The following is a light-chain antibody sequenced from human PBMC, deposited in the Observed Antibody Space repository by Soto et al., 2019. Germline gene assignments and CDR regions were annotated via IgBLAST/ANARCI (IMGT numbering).Light chain of an antibody. CDR2: GAS. V-gene: IGKV3-20*01. J-gene: IGKJ2*01. CDR1: QSVSSNF. Sequence: EIVLTQSPGTLSLSPGERATLSCRASQSVSSNFLAWYQQKPGQAPRLLIYGASSRAIGIPGRFSGSGSGTDFTLTITRLEPEDFAVYYCQQYGSSYTFGQGTKLEI. CDR3: QQYGSSYT.